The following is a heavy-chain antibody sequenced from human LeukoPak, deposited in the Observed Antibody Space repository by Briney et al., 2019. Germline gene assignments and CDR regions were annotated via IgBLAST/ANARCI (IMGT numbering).Heavy chain of an antibody. CDR3: AREGDDDYGDYYLPDY. CDR1: GYTLTELS. J-gene: IGHJ4*02. V-gene: IGHV1-18*01. Sequence: ASVKVSCKVSGYTLTELSMHWVRQAPGQGLEWMGWISAYNGNTNYAQKLQGRVTMTTDTSTSTAYMELRSLRSDDTAVYYCAREGDDDYGDYYLPDYWGQGTLVTVSS. D-gene: IGHD4-17*01. CDR2: ISAYNGNT.